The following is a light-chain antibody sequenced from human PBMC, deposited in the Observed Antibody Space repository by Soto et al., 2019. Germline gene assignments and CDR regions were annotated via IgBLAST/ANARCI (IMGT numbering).Light chain of an antibody. CDR3: QQYNNWPGT. CDR1: QSVSSN. Sequence: EIVMTQSPVTLSVSPGERATLSCRASQSVSSNLAWYQQKPGQAPRLLIYGASTRATGIPARFSGSGSGTEFTLTISSLQSVDFAVYYCQQYNNWPGTFGQGTKVEIK. V-gene: IGKV3-15*01. J-gene: IGKJ1*01. CDR2: GAS.